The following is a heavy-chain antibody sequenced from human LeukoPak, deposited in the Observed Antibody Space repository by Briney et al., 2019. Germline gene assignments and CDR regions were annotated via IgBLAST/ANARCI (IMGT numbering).Heavy chain of an antibody. Sequence: ASVKVSCKASRYTFTGYYMHWVRQAPGQGLEWMGRINPNTGGTNYVQKLQGRVTVTRDTSISTAYMELSSLRSDDTAVYYCARERGGDYARGLDYWGQGTLVTVSS. J-gene: IGHJ4*02. CDR1: RYTFTGYY. CDR2: INPNTGGT. D-gene: IGHD4-17*01. CDR3: ARERGGDYARGLDY. V-gene: IGHV1-2*06.